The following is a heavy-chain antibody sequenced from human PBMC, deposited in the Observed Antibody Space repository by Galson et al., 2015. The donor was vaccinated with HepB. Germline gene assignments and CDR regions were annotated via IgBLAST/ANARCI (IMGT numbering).Heavy chain of an antibody. CDR3: ARTKFPPPGVFDI. J-gene: IGHJ3*02. Sequence: ETLSLTCAVSGYSISSSNWWGWIRQPPGKGLEWIGYIYYSGSTYYNPSLKSRVTMSVDTSKNQFSLKLSSVTAVDTAVYYCARTKFPPPGVFDIWGQGTMVTVSS. D-gene: IGHD2-8*01. CDR2: IYYSGST. V-gene: IGHV4-28*01. CDR1: GYSISSSNW.